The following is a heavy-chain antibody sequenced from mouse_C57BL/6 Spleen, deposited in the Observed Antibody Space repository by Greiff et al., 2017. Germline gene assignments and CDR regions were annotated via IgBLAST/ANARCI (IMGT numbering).Heavy chain of an antibody. V-gene: IGHV1-64*01. CDR3: ARDFAASTVAYFDY. J-gene: IGHJ2*01. Sequence: QVQLKQPGAELVKPGASVKLSCKASGYTFTSYWMHWVKQRPGQGLEWIGMIHPNSGSTNYNEKFKSKATLTVDKSSSTAYMQLSSLTSEDSAVYYCARDFAASTVAYFDYWGQGTTLTVSS. CDR1: GYTFTSYW. CDR2: IHPNSGST. D-gene: IGHD1-1*01.